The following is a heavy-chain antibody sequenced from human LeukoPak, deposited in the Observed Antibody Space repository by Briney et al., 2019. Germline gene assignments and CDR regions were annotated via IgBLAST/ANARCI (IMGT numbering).Heavy chain of an antibody. CDR2: MSGSGGRT. CDR3: AKWGCSGGSCYPFDY. J-gene: IGHJ4*02. V-gene: IGHV3-23*01. D-gene: IGHD2-15*01. CDR1: GFTFNTYA. Sequence: PGGSLRLSCAASGFTFNTYAMSWVRQAPGKGLEWVSAMSGSGGRTYYADSVKGRFTIPRDNSKNTLYLQMNSLRAEDTAVYYCAKWGCSGGSCYPFDYWGQGTLVTVSS.